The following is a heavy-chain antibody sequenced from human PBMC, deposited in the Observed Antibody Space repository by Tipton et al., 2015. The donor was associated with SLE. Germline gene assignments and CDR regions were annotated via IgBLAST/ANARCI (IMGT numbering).Heavy chain of an antibody. Sequence: YLRLSCAASGFTFSSYAMSWVRQAPGKGLEWVSAIRGSGGSTYYADSVKGRFTISRDNSKNTLYLQMNSLRAEDTAVYYCAKIALGELSSDDAFDIWGQGTMVTVSS. V-gene: IGHV3-23*01. CDR1: GFTFSSYA. CDR2: IRGSGGST. J-gene: IGHJ3*02. D-gene: IGHD3-16*02. CDR3: AKIALGELSSDDAFDI.